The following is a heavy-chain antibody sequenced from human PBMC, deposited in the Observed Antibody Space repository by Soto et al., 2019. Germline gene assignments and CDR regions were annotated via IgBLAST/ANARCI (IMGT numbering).Heavy chain of an antibody. D-gene: IGHD3-22*01. CDR2: ISYDGSNK. CDR3: AREHSARHYDGGFDP. J-gene: IGHJ5*02. Sequence: GGSLRLSCAASGFTFSSYAMHWVRQAPGKGLEWVAVISYDGSNKYYADSVKGRFTISRDNSKNTLYLQMNSLRAEDTAVYYCAREHSARHYDGGFDPWGQGTLVTVSS. CDR1: GFTFSSYA. V-gene: IGHV3-30-3*01.